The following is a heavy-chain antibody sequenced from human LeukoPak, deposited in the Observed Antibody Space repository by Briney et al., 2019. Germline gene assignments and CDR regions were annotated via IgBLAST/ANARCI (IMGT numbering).Heavy chain of an antibody. CDR1: GFTFSSYS. J-gene: IGHJ4*02. D-gene: IGHD4-17*01. Sequence: GGSLRLSCAASGFTFSSYSMNWVRQAPGKGLEWVSAISGSGGSTYYADSVKGRFTISRDNSKNTLYLQMNSLRAEDTAVYYCAKGFDYGDYYFDYWGQGTLVTVSS. CDR2: ISGSGGST. V-gene: IGHV3-23*01. CDR3: AKGFDYGDYYFDY.